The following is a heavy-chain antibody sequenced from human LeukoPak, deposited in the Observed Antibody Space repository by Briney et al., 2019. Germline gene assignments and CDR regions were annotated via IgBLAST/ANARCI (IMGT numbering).Heavy chain of an antibody. Sequence: HPGGSVRLSCAASGFTFSSYEMNWVRQAPGKGLEWVSYISRSGSSIYYADSVRGRFTISRDNTKNSLYLQMNSLRAEDTAVYYCARDPSGSYYSTFDYWGQGTLVTVHS. CDR1: GFTFSSYE. J-gene: IGHJ4*02. V-gene: IGHV3-48*03. CDR3: ARDPSGSYYSTFDY. CDR2: ISRSGSSI. D-gene: IGHD1-26*01.